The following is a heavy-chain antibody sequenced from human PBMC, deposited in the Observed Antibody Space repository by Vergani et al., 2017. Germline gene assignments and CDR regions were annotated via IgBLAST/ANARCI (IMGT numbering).Heavy chain of an antibody. D-gene: IGHD2-15*01. CDR1: GFTFSSYG. CDR2: ISYDGSNK. Sequence: QVQLVESGGGVVQPGRSLRLSCAASGFTFSSYGMHWVRQAPGKGLEWVAVISYDGSNKYYADSVKGRFTISRDYSKNTLYLQMNSLRAEDTAVYYCAKDLPPGIVVVVAATPDYWGQGTLVTVSS. CDR3: AKDLPPGIVVVVAATPDY. V-gene: IGHV3-30*18. J-gene: IGHJ4*02.